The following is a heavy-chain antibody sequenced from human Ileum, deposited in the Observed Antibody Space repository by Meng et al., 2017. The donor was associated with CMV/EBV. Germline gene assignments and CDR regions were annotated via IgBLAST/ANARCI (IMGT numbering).Heavy chain of an antibody. Sequence: EVQLVESGGGLIRPGGSRRLSCVGSGFTFSNAWMNWVRQSPGKGLEWVGRVKSKSDGGTIDYAALVKGRFSISRDDSENTLYLQMNNLKTDDTALYFCTTDPGIAVRHWGQGTLVTVAS. CDR3: TTDPGIAVRH. D-gene: IGHD6-6*01. CDR2: VKSKSDGGTI. CDR1: GFTFSNAW. J-gene: IGHJ1*01. V-gene: IGHV3-15*01.